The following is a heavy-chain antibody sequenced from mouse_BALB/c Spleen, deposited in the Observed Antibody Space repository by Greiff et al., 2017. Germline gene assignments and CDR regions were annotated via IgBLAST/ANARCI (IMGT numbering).Heavy chain of an antibody. CDR1: GFTFSSYT. J-gene: IGHJ2*01. CDR2: ISNGGGST. Sequence: EVQLVESGGGLVQPGGSLKLSCAASGFTFSSYTMSWVRQTPEKRLEWVAYISNGGGSTYYPDTVKGRFTISRDNAKNTLYLQMSSLKSEDTAMYYCARHYGYPYYFDYWGQGTTLTVSS. CDR3: ARHYGYPYYFDY. V-gene: IGHV5-12-2*01. D-gene: IGHD1-2*01.